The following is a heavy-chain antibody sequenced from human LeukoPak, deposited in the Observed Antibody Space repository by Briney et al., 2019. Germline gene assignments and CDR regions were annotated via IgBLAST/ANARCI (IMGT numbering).Heavy chain of an antibody. CDR2: IYTSGSA. Sequence: SETLSLTCTVSGYSISSPYYWSWIWQPAGKGLEWIGHIYTSGSANYNPSLKSRVTMSVDTSKNQFSLKLSSVTAADTAVYYCARDVVAAAGTWDYWGQGTLVTVSS. J-gene: IGHJ4*02. CDR1: GYSISSPYY. D-gene: IGHD6-13*01. CDR3: ARDVVAAAGTWDY. V-gene: IGHV4-4*07.